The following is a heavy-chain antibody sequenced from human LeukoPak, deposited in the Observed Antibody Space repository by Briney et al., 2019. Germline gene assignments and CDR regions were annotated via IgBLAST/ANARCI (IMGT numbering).Heavy chain of an antibody. V-gene: IGHV1-2*02. D-gene: IGHD3-22*01. CDR1: GYTFTGYY. CDR2: INPNSGGT. J-gene: IGHJ4*02. Sequence: ASVKVSCKASGYTFTGYYMHWVRQAPGQGREWMGWINPNSGGTNYAQKFQVRVTMTRDTSISTAYMALSRLRSDDTAVYYCAREGSDSSGATYYFDYWGQGTLVTVSS. CDR3: AREGSDSSGATYYFDY.